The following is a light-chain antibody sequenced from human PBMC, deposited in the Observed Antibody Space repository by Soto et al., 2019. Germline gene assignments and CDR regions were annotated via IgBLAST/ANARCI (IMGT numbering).Light chain of an antibody. J-gene: IGKJ4*01. CDR2: WAS. CDR3: QQYYSTPLT. Sequence: DIVMTQSPDYLAVSLGERATINCKSSQSVLYSSNNKNYLAWYQQKPGQPPKLLIYWASTRESGVPDRFSGSGSGTDFTLTISSLQAEDVAVYYCQQYYSTPLTFGGGTKVEI. CDR1: QSVLYSSNNKNY. V-gene: IGKV4-1*01.